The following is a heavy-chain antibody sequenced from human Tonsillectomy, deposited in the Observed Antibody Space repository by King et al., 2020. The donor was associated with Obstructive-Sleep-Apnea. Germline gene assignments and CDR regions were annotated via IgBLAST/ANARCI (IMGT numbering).Heavy chain of an antibody. CDR1: GFTVSSNY. D-gene: IGHD3-10*01. CDR3: ARESVGLWFGKYYFDY. Sequence: VQLVESGGGLVQPGGSLRLSCAASGFTVSSNYMSWVRQAPGKGLEWVSVIYSGGSTYYADSVKGRFTISRDNSKNTLYLQMNSLRAEDTAVYYCARESVGLWFGKYYFDYWGQGTLVTVSS. V-gene: IGHV3-66*01. J-gene: IGHJ4*02. CDR2: IYSGGST.